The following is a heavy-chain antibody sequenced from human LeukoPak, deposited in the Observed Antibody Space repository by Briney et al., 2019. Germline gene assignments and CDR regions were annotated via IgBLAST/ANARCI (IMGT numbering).Heavy chain of an antibody. CDR3: ARGPHTGVNYYDSSGYYY. Sequence: KPSETLSLTCAVYGGSFSGYYWSWIRQPPGKGLEWIGEINHSGSTNYNPSLKSRVTISVDTSKNQFSLKQSSVTAADTAVCYCARGPHTGVNYYDSSGYYYWGQGTLVTVSS. J-gene: IGHJ4*02. V-gene: IGHV4-34*01. D-gene: IGHD3-22*01. CDR2: INHSGST. CDR1: GGSFSGYY.